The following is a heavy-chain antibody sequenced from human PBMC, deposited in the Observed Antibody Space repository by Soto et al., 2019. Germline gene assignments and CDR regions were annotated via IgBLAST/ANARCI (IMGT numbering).Heavy chain of an antibody. V-gene: IGHV4-30-2*01. J-gene: IGHJ4*02. CDR1: GGSISSAGYS. Sequence: QLQLQESGSGLVKPSQTLSLTCAVSGGSISSAGYSWSWIRQPPGKGLEWIGYIYHSGSTYSNPSLKSRVTISIDTSKHQFSLKLTSVTAADTAGYYCARGGPDFDYWGQGTLVTVSS. CDR3: ARGGPDFDY. CDR2: IYHSGST.